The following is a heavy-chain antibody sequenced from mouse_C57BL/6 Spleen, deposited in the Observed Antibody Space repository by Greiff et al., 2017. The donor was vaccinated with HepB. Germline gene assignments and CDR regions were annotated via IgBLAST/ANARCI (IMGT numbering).Heavy chain of an antibody. CDR2: IYPGSGST. CDR1: GYTFTSYW. D-gene: IGHD1-1*01. CDR3: ARGRTTVGGFAY. Sequence: QVQLKQPGAELVKPGASVKMSCKASGYTFTSYWITWVKQRPGQGLEWIGDIYPGSGSTNYNEKFKSKATLTVDTSSSTAYMQLSSLTSEDSAVYYCARGRTTVGGFAYWGQGTLVTVSA. J-gene: IGHJ3*01. V-gene: IGHV1-55*01.